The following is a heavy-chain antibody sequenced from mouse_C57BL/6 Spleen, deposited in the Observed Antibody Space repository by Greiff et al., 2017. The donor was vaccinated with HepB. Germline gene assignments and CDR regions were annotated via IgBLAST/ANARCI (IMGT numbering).Heavy chain of an antibody. Sequence: QVQLQQPGAELVKPGASVKLSCKASGYTFTSYWMQWVKQRPGQGLEWIGEIDPSDSYTNCNQKFKGKATLTVDTSSSTAYMQLSSLTSEDSAVYYCARNYGSSYDRFAYWGQGTLVTVSA. V-gene: IGHV1-50*01. CDR1: GYTFTSYW. CDR2: IDPSDSYT. J-gene: IGHJ3*01. D-gene: IGHD1-1*01. CDR3: ARNYGSSYDRFAY.